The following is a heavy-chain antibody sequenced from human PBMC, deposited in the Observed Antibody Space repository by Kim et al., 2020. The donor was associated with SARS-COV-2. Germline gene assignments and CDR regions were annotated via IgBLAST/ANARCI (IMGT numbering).Heavy chain of an antibody. CDR3: ARVSRVGATSYYFDY. CDR2: ISAYNGNT. Sequence: ASVKVSCKASGYTFTSYGISWVRQAPGQGLEWMGWISAYNGNTNYAQKLQGRVTMTTDTSTSTAYMELRSLRSDDTAVYYCARVSRVGATSYYFDYWGQGTLVTVSS. J-gene: IGHJ4*02. D-gene: IGHD1-26*01. V-gene: IGHV1-18*01. CDR1: GYTFTSYG.